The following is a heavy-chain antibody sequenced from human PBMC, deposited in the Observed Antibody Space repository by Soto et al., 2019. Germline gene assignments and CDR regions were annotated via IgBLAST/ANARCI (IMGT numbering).Heavy chain of an antibody. J-gene: IGHJ4*02. CDR1: GFIVSSNY. V-gene: IGHV3-53*01. CDR2: IYSGGNT. Sequence: EVQLVESGGGVIQPGGSLRLSCAASGFIVSSNYMSWVRQAPGKGLEWVSVIYSGGNTYYADSVKGRFTISRDNSKNTLYLQMNSLRAEDTAVYYCARVLGGYSGYDGHWGQGTLVTVSS. CDR3: ARVLGGYSGYDGH. D-gene: IGHD5-12*01.